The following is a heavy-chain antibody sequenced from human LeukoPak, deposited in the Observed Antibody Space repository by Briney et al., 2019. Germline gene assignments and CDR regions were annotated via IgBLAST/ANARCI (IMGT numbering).Heavy chain of an antibody. CDR3: ANMQLVKGVFEI. V-gene: IGHV3-23*01. CDR1: GFTFSSFA. Sequence: GGSLRLSCAASGFTFSSFAMSWVRQAPGKGLDWVSSISGGSENTYYADSVKARFTISRDNSKNTLDLHLNSLTADDTAVYYCANMQLVKGVFEIWGQGTRVTVSS. D-gene: IGHD6-13*01. CDR2: ISGGSENT. J-gene: IGHJ3*02.